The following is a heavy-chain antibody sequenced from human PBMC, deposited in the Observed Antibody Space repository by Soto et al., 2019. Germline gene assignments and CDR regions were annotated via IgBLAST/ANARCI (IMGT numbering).Heavy chain of an antibody. CDR1: GGTFSSYA. CDR3: ARVSRVGAITYYFDY. Sequence: QVQLVQSGAEVKKPGSSVKVSCKASGGTFSSYAISWVRQAPGQGLEWMGGIIPIFGTANYAQKFQGRVTIPADESTSTAHMELSSLRSEDTAVYYCARVSRVGAITYYFDYWGQGTLVTVSS. CDR2: IIPIFGTA. V-gene: IGHV1-69*01. D-gene: IGHD1-26*01. J-gene: IGHJ4*02.